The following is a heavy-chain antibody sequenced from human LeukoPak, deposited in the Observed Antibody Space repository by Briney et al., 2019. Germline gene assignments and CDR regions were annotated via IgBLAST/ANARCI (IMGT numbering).Heavy chain of an antibody. J-gene: IGHJ4*02. CDR2: INPSGGST. V-gene: IGHV1-46*01. CDR1: GYSFTSYG. CDR3: ASDYYDSSGYFPFDY. Sequence: ASVKVSCKTSGYSFTSYGMKCVPQAPGQGLEWMGIINPSGGSTSYAQEFQGRVTMTRDTSTSTVYMELSSLRSEDTAVYYCASDYYDSSGYFPFDYWGQGTLVTVSS. D-gene: IGHD3-22*01.